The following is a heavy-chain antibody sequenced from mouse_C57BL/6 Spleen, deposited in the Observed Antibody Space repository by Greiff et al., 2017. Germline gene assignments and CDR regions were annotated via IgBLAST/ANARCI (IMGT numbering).Heavy chain of an antibody. CDR1: GYAFSSSW. V-gene: IGHV1-82*01. CDR2: IYPGDGDT. J-gene: IGHJ2*01. Sequence: VQLQQSGPELVKPGASVKISCKASGYAFSSSWMNWVKQRPGKGLEWIGRIYPGDGDTNYNGKFKGKATLTADKSSSTAYMQISSLTSEDSAVYFCARLRDVHYWGQGTTLTVSS. D-gene: IGHD3-3*01. CDR3: ARLRDVHY.